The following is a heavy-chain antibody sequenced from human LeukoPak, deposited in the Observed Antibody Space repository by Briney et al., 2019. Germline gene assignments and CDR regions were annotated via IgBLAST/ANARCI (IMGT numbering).Heavy chain of an antibody. CDR2: INHSGST. J-gene: IGHJ3*02. Sequence: PSETLSLTCAVYGGSFSGYYWSWIRQPPGKGLEWIGEINHSGSTNYNPSLKSRVTISVDTSKNQFSLKLSSVTAADTAVYYCARDGSSWFLDAFDIWGQGTMVTVSS. V-gene: IGHV4-34*01. CDR1: GGSFSGYY. CDR3: ARDGSSWFLDAFDI. D-gene: IGHD6-13*01.